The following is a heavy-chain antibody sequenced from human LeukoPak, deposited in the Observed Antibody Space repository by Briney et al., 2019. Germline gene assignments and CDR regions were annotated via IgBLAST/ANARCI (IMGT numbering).Heavy chain of an antibody. CDR3: ARKMGPYSSSSNWFDP. V-gene: IGHV1-2*02. CDR1: GYTFTGYY. Sequence: ASVKVSFKASGYTFTGYYMHWVRQAPGQGLEWMGWINPNSGGTNYAQKFQGRVTMTRDTSISTAYMELSRLRSDDTAVYYCARKMGPYSSSSNWFDPWGQGTLVTVSS. CDR2: INPNSGGT. J-gene: IGHJ5*02. D-gene: IGHD6-6*01.